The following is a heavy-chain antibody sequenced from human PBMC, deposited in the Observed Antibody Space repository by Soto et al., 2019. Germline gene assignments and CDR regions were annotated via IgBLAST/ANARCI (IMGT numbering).Heavy chain of an antibody. CDR3: ARRRGLVGSFGY. Sequence: GESLKISCKGSGYSFTTYWLGWVRQVPGKGLEWMGIIYPGDSDTRYSPSFQGQVTISADKSISAAYLQWSSLKASDTAMYFCARRRGLVGSFGYWGRGTLVTVSS. J-gene: IGHJ4*02. V-gene: IGHV5-51*01. CDR1: GYSFTTYW. CDR2: IYPGDSDT. D-gene: IGHD3-9*01.